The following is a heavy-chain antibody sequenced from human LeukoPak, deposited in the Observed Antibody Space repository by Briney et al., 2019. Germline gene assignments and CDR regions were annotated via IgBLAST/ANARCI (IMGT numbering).Heavy chain of an antibody. V-gene: IGHV4-4*07. Sequence: KPSETLSLTCTVSGGSISSYYWSWIRQPAGKGLEWIGRIYTSGSTNYNPSLKSRVTISVDTSKNQFSLKLSSVTAADTAVYYCARDSPNYYDSSGYYTESPFDSWGQGTLVTVSS. J-gene: IGHJ4*02. CDR1: GGSISSYY. CDR2: IYTSGST. CDR3: ARDSPNYYDSSGYYTESPFDS. D-gene: IGHD3-22*01.